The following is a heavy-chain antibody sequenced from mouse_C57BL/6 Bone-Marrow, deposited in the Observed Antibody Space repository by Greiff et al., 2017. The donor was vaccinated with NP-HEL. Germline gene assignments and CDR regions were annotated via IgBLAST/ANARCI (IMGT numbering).Heavy chain of an antibody. CDR3: AGAYGSSPAWFAY. Sequence: EVQLVESGGGLVKPGGSLKLSCAASGFTFSDYGMHWVRQAPEKGLEWVAYISSGSSTIYYADTVKGRFTISRDNAKNTLFLQMTSLRSEDTAMYYCAGAYGSSPAWFAYWGKGTLVTVSA. J-gene: IGHJ3*01. D-gene: IGHD1-1*01. V-gene: IGHV5-17*01. CDR1: GFTFSDYG. CDR2: ISSGSSTI.